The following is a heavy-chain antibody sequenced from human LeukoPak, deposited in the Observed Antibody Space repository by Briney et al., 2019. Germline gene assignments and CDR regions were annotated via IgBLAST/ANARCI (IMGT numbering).Heavy chain of an antibody. CDR3: ARDSYSSGWYLRLIPHAFDI. CDR2: IKQDGSEK. D-gene: IGHD6-19*01. Sequence: GGSLRLSCAASGFTFGSYWMSWVRQAPGKGLEWVANIKQDGSEKYYVDSVKGRFTISRDNAKNSLYLQMNSLRAEDTAVYYCARDSYSSGWYLRLIPHAFDIWGQGTMVTVSS. V-gene: IGHV3-7*01. CDR1: GFTFGSYW. J-gene: IGHJ3*02.